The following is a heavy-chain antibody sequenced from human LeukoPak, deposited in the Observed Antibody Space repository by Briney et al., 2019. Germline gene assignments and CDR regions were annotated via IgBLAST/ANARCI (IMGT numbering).Heavy chain of an antibody. CDR3: ARSYCSGGSCSLGAFGY. CDR2: INPNSGGT. CDR1: AYTFTGYY. D-gene: IGHD2-15*01. Sequence: GASVKVSCKASAYTFTGYYIFWVRQAPGQGLEWMGWINPNSGGTNSALKFQGRVTMTRDTSISTAFMELSRLRSDDTAVYYCARSYCSGGSCSLGAFGYWGQGTLVTVSS. V-gene: IGHV1-2*02. J-gene: IGHJ4*02.